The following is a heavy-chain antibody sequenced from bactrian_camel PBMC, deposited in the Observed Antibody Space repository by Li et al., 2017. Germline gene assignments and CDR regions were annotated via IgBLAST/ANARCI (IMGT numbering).Heavy chain of an antibody. CDR2: TNADGDTK. Sequence: QLVESGGRLVHPGESLTLSCVASGFTFRSYSMSWVRHVREKGLKWVSTTNADGDTKYYADSVQGRFTISRDNAKNTVYLQMSNLKIEDTAVYYCALGSSRQATMTARGKGTQVTVS. J-gene: IGHJ4*01. CDR1: GFTFRSYS. V-gene: IGHV3S31*01. D-gene: IGHD3*01.